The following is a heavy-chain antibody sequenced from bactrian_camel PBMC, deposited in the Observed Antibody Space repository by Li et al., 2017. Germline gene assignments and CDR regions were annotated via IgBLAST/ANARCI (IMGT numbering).Heavy chain of an antibody. CDR1: AYILEQCG. D-gene: IGHD1*01. V-gene: IGHV3S60*01. CDR3: AALNSSSGGRFAWCSDF. Sequence: HVQLVESGGGSVQAGGSLKLTCAGSAYILEQCGMGWFRQAPGKEENLVSLRRDGTTVYSDSVKGRFTISQDRTKNILYLQVNDLKDEDTGMYYCAALNSSSGGRFAWCSDFRGQGTQVTVS. CDR2: LRRDGTT. J-gene: IGHJ4*01.